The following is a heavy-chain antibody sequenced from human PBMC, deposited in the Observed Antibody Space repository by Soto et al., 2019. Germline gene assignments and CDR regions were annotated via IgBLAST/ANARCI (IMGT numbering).Heavy chain of an antibody. CDR1: GFTFDDYG. Sequence: EVQLVESGGGVVRPGGSLRLSCAASGFTFDDYGMSWVRQAPGKGLEWVSGINWNGGSTGYADPVKGRFTISRDNAKNTRYLQMTSLRDEDTDLYHCARDMSSYCSSTSCYVVSPTPSWFDPWVQGTLVNVSS. J-gene: IGHJ5*02. CDR3: ARDMSSYCSSTSCYVVSPTPSWFDP. CDR2: INWNGGST. V-gene: IGHV3-20*01. D-gene: IGHD2-2*01.